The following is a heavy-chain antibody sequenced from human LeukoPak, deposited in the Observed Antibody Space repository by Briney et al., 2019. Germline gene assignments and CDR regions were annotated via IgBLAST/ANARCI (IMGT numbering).Heavy chain of an antibody. Sequence: PSETLSLTCAVCGGSSSGYYWSWIRQPPGKGLEWIGEINHSGSTNYKPSLKSRVTISVDTSKNQFYLKLSSVTAADTAVYYCARLTYYYDSSGYYYGFPDYWGQGTLVTVSS. V-gene: IGHV4-34*01. J-gene: IGHJ4*02. D-gene: IGHD3-22*01. CDR1: GGSSSGYY. CDR2: INHSGST. CDR3: ARLTYYYDSSGYYYGFPDY.